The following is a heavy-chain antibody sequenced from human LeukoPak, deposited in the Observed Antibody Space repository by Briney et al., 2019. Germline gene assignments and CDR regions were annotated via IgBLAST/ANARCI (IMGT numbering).Heavy chain of an antibody. CDR2: ISSHSSYI. Sequence: GGSLRLSCAASGFIFSDYSMTWVRQAPGKGLEWVSSISSHSSYIYYADSVKGRFTISRDNAKNSLFLQMNTLRAEDMAVYYCARESDNGGNHDAFDIWGQETMVTVSS. V-gene: IGHV3-21*01. J-gene: IGHJ3*02. D-gene: IGHD2-8*01. CDR1: GFIFSDYS. CDR3: ARESDNGGNHDAFDI.